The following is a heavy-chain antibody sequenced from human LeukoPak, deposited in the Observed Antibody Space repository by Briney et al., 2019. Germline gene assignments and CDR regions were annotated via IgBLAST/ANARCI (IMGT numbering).Heavy chain of an antibody. CDR2: IIPIFGTA. CDR3: ARDRGIDYYGSGSYYRHYYYYMDV. J-gene: IGHJ6*03. Sequence: SVKVSCKASGGTFSSYAISWVRQAPGQGLEWMGGIIPIFGTANYAQKFQGRVTITADESTSTAYMELSSLRSEDTAVYYCARDRGIDYYGSGSYYRHYYYYMDVWGKGTTVTVSS. CDR1: GGTFSSYA. V-gene: IGHV1-69*13. D-gene: IGHD3-10*01.